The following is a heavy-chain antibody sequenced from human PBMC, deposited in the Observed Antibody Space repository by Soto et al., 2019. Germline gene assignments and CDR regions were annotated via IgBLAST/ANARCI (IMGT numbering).Heavy chain of an antibody. CDR2: INPSGGST. V-gene: IGHV1-46*01. J-gene: IGHJ4*02. D-gene: IGHD1-7*01. CDR3: ARKMTGTPFDY. Sequence: QVQLVQSGAEVKKPGASVKVSCKASGYTFTSYYMHWVRQAPGQGLEWMGIINPSGGSTSYAQKFQGRVTMTRDTSTSTVYMELSSLRSEDKAVYYCARKMTGTPFDYWGQGTLVTVSS. CDR1: GYTFTSYY.